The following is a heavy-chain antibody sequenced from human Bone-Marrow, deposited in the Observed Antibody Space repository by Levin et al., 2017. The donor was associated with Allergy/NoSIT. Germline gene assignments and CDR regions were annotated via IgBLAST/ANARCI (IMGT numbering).Heavy chain of an antibody. CDR2: ISYDGSNK. J-gene: IGHJ4*02. V-gene: IGHV3-30-3*01. Sequence: PGGSLRLSCAASGFTFSSYAMHWVRQAPGKGLEWVAVISYDGSNKYYADSVKGRFTISRDNSKNTLYLQMNSLRAEDTAVYYCARDQSVRAGGGIAARPQFPFPTAPLDYWGQGTLVTVSS. D-gene: IGHD6-6*01. CDR1: GFTFSSYA. CDR3: ARDQSVRAGGGIAARPQFPFPTAPLDY.